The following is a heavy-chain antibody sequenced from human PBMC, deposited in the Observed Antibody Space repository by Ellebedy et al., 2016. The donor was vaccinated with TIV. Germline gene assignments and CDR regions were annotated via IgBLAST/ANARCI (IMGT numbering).Heavy chain of an antibody. V-gene: IGHV3-48*04. Sequence: GESLKISXAVSGFTFSSYSMSWVRQAPGKGLEWVSHINSWSITRYYADSVKGRFTISRDNAKNSLYLQMNSLRAEDTAVYYCARDPRGGDCYDYWGQGTLVTVSS. CDR1: GFTFSSYS. CDR3: ARDPRGGDCYDY. J-gene: IGHJ4*02. D-gene: IGHD2-21*01. CDR2: INSWSITR.